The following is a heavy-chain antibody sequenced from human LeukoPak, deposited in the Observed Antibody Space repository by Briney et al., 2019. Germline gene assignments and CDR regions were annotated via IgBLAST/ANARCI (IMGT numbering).Heavy chain of an antibody. D-gene: IGHD6-19*01. Sequence: SGGTLRLSCAASGFTFSTYGMSWVRQAPGKGLEWVSALSGSGGSTYYADSVKGRFTVSRDNSKNTLYLQMNSLRAEDTAVYYCAKDWGIAVAGTPNNAGWGQGRLVTVSS. CDR1: GFTFSTYG. V-gene: IGHV3-23*01. J-gene: IGHJ4*02. CDR2: LSGSGGST. CDR3: AKDWGIAVAGTPNNAG.